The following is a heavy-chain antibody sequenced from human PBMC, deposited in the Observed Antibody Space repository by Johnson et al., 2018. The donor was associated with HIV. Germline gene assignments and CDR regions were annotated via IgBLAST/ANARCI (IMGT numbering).Heavy chain of an antibody. V-gene: IGHV3-30-3*01. CDR2: ISSDGTTK. CDR1: GFTFTSYT. Sequence: VQLLESGGGVVQPGRSLRLSCAASGFTFTSYTIHWVRQAPGKGLEWVALISSDGTTKYYADSVKDRFTISRDNSKNTLYVEMNSLRVEDTALYYCARDRCSSTTCLDAFDIWGQGTMVTVSS. J-gene: IGHJ3*02. CDR3: ARDRCSSTTCLDAFDI. D-gene: IGHD2-2*01.